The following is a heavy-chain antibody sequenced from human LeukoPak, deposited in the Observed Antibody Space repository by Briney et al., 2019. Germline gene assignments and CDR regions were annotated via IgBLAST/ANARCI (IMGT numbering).Heavy chain of an antibody. CDR3: ARVLDGEGAGAFDI. CDR1: GGSISSGGYS. J-gene: IGHJ3*02. V-gene: IGHV4-30-2*01. D-gene: IGHD3-10*01. Sequence: SETLSLTCAVSGGSISSGGYSWSWIRQPPGKGLEWIGYIYHSGSTYYNPSLKSRVTISVDRSKNQFSLKLSSVTAADTAVYYCARVLDGEGAGAFDIWGQGTMVTVSS. CDR2: IYHSGST.